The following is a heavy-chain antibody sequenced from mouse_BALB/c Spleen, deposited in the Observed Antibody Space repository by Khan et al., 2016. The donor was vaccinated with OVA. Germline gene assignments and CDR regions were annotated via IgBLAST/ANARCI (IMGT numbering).Heavy chain of an antibody. CDR1: GYTFTSYW. V-gene: IGHV1-87*01. CDR3: AKAGTYRYDIPDY. CDR2: IYPGDGDT. D-gene: IGHD2-14*01. Sequence: QVQLQQSGAELARPGASVKLSCKASGYTFTSYWMQWVKQRPGQGLEWIGAIYPGDGDTRYTQKFKGKATLTADKSSSTAYMQLRSLASEDSALDNSAKAGTYRYDIPDYGGQGTTLTDSS. J-gene: IGHJ2*01.